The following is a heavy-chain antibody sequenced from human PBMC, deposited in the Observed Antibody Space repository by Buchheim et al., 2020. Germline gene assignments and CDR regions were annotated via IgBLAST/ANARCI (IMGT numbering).Heavy chain of an antibody. Sequence: QLQLQESGPGLVKPSETLSLTCTVSGGSISSSSYYWGWIRQPPGKGLEWIGSIYYSGSPYYNPSLKSRVTISVDTSKNQFSLKLSSVTAADTAVYYCARESISSSWYYYYYGMDVWGQGTT. CDR2: IYYSGSP. D-gene: IGHD6-13*01. CDR3: ARESISSSWYYYYYGMDV. CDR1: GGSISSSSYY. V-gene: IGHV4-39*07. J-gene: IGHJ6*02.